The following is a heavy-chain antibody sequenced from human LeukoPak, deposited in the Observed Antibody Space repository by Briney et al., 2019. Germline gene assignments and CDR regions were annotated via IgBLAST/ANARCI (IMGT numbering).Heavy chain of an antibody. D-gene: IGHD3-3*01. V-gene: IGHV1-8*01. CDR1: GYTFTSYD. CDR2: MNPNSGNT. Sequence: GASVKVSCKASGYTFTSYDINWVRQATGQGLEWMGWMNPNSGNTGYAQKFQGRVTMTRNTSISTAYMELSSLRSEDTAVYYCARGSKYYDFWSGYPTDDYWGRGTLVTVSS. CDR3: ARGSKYYDFWSGYPTDDY. J-gene: IGHJ4*02.